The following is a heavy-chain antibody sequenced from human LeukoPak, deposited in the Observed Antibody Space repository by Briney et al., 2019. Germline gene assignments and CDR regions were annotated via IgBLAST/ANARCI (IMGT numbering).Heavy chain of an antibody. CDR3: TTYGGLRSDY. V-gene: IGHV5-10-1*01. J-gene: IGHJ4*02. Sequence: GESLKISCKGSGYSFTSYWISWVRQMPGKGLEWMGRIDPSDSYTNYSPSFQGHVTISADKSISTAYLQWSSLKASDTAMYYCTTYGGLRSDYWGQGTLVTVSS. CDR2: IDPSDSYT. CDR1: GYSFTSYW. D-gene: IGHD3-10*02.